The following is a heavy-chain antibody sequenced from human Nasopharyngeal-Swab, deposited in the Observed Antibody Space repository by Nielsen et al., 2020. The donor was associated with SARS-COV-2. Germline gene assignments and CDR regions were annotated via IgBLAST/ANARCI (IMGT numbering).Heavy chain of an antibody. V-gene: IGHV4-30-2*01. CDR2: ISNSGKT. CDR1: GASITSAGYS. Sequence: SQTLSLTCAVSGASITSAGYSWNLIRQPPGKDLEWRGYISNSGKTQYNPSLWGRVTISEDTSSNQFSLTLTSVTAADTSTYYCARIYTRRCTNNICIGYFDFWGQGALVTVSS. J-gene: IGHJ4*02. CDR3: ARIYTRRCTNNICIGYFDF. D-gene: IGHD2-15*01.